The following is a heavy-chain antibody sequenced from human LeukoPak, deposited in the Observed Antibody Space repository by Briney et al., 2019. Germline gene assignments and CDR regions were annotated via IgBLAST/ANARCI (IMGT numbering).Heavy chain of an antibody. D-gene: IGHD3-10*02. Sequence: GGSLRLSCAASGFTFSSYSMNWVRQAPGKGLEWVSYITFSSSIIYYADSVKGRFTISRDNAKNSLYLQMNSLRAEDTAVYYCAELGITMIGGVWGKGTTVAISS. CDR1: GFTFSSYS. J-gene: IGHJ6*04. CDR2: ITFSSSII. V-gene: IGHV3-48*04. CDR3: AELGITMIGGV.